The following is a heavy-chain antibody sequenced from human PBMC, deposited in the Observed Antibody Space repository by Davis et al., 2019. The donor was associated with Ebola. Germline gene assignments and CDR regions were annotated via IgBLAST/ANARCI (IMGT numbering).Heavy chain of an antibody. CDR3: ARGMLEWLLWYYYMDV. Sequence: GESLKISCAASGFTFSSYWMSWVRQAPGKGLEWVANIKQDGSEKYYVDSVKGRFTISRDNAKNSLYLQMNSLRAEDTAVYYCARGMLEWLLWYYYMDVWGKGTTVTVSS. V-gene: IGHV3-7*03. CDR1: GFTFSSYW. CDR2: IKQDGSEK. J-gene: IGHJ6*03. D-gene: IGHD3-3*01.